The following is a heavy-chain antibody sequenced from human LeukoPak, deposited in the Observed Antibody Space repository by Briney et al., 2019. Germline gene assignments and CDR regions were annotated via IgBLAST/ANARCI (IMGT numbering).Heavy chain of an antibody. D-gene: IGHD1-26*01. CDR2: ISSSGSTI. J-gene: IGHJ4*02. V-gene: IGHV3-48*03. CDR1: GFTFSSYE. Sequence: GGSLRLSCAASGFTFSSYEMNWVRQAPGKGLEWVSYISSSGSTIYYADSVKGRFTISRDNAKNSLYLQMNSLRAEDTAVYYCARAPPGGSYCHWGQGTLVTVSS. CDR3: ARAPPGGSYCH.